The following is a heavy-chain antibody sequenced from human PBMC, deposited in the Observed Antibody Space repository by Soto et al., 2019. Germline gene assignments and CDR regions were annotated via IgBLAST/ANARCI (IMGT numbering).Heavy chain of an antibody. CDR1: VGTFSSYA. D-gene: IGHD2-15*01. CDR3: AARGLYGGNPFDY. Sequence: QVQLVQSGAEVKKPGSSVKVSCKASVGTFSSYAISWVRQAPGQGLEWMGGIIPIFGTANYAQKFQGRVTITADESTSTAYMELRSLRSEDTAVYYCAARGLYGGNPFDYWGQGTLVTVSS. V-gene: IGHV1-69*01. J-gene: IGHJ4*02. CDR2: IIPIFGTA.